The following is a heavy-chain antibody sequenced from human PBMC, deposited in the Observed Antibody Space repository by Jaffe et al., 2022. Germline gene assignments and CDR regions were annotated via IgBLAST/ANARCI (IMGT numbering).Heavy chain of an antibody. D-gene: IGHD2-2*01. CDR2: INPNSGGT. V-gene: IGHV1-2*06. CDR1: GYTFTGYY. J-gene: IGHJ5*02. CDR3: ARAAQLLPKACFDP. Sequence: QVQLVQSGAEVKKPGASVKVSCKASGYTFTGYYIHWVRQAPGQGLEWMGRINPNSGGTNYAQKFQGRVTMTRDTSISTAYMELSRLRSDDTAVYYCARAAQLLPKACFDPWGQGTLVTVSS.